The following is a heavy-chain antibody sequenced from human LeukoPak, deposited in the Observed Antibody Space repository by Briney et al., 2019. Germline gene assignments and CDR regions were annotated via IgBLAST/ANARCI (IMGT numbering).Heavy chain of an antibody. CDR2: IYSGGST. J-gene: IGHJ4*02. CDR3: ASGRAVTGIFDY. V-gene: IGHV3-53*01. Sequence: PGGSLRLSCAASGFTVSTNYMSWVRQAPGRGLEWVSVIYSGGSTYYADSVKGRFTISRDNSKNTLYLQMNSLRAEDTAVYFCASGRAVTGIFDYWGQGTLVTVSS. CDR1: GFTVSTNY. D-gene: IGHD6-19*01.